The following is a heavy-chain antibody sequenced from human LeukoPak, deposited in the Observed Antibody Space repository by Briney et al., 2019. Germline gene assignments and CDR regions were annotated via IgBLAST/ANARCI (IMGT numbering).Heavy chain of an antibody. CDR3: STDSGRSYFYFDL. Sequence: ASVKVSCKISGFGLSILSIHWMRQAPGKGLEWVGGIRPETGEPIFAQKFRGRVTITGDTFTDTGYLELRGLTSEDTAVYYCSTDSGRSYFYFDLWGQGTLVTVSS. J-gene: IGHJ4*02. D-gene: IGHD3-10*01. CDR1: GFGLSILS. CDR2: IRPETGEP. V-gene: IGHV1-24*01.